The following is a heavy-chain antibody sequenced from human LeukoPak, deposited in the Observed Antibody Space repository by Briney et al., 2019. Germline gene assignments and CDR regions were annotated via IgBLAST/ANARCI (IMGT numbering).Heavy chain of an antibody. CDR3: ARAGFTIVVPGAIYFDGFDI. J-gene: IGHJ3*02. CDR1: GYMFTGYY. CDR2: INPNSGGT. D-gene: IGHD2-2*01. Sequence: GAXVKVSCKASGYMFTGYYMHWVRQAPGQGLEWMGRINPNSGGTDYAQKFQGRVTMTRDTSISTVYMELSRLRSDDTAVYYCARAGFTIVVPGAIYFDGFDIWGQGTTVTVSS. V-gene: IGHV1-2*06.